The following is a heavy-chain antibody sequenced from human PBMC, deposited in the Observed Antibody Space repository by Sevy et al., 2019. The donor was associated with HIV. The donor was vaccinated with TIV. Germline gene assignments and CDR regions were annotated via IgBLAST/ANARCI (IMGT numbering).Heavy chain of an antibody. CDR3: AKDFTRYDGMDV. D-gene: IGHD2-15*01. CDR1: GISFTTSG. J-gene: IGHJ6*02. Sequence: GGSLRLSCVVSGISFTTSGMHWVRQAPGKGLEWVAVISGHGRDKIEAESVKGRSTISRDKSKNMLYFQMNSLRAEDTAVYYCAKDFTRYDGMDVWGQGTMVTVSS. V-gene: IGHV3-30*18. CDR2: ISGHGRDK.